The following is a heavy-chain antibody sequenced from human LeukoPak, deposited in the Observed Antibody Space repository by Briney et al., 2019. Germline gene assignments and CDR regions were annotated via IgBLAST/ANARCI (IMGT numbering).Heavy chain of an antibody. V-gene: IGHV3-20*04. J-gene: IGHJ3*02. D-gene: IGHD2-2*01. CDR2: INWNGGST. CDR3: ARGSYQQALDI. Sequence: GGSLRLSCALSGFSFADNGMSWVRQAHGKGLGWVSGINWNGGSTGYADSVKGRFTISRDNAKNSLYLQRNSLRAEDTALLYCARGSYQQALDILADGTIVTDSP. CDR1: GFSFADNG.